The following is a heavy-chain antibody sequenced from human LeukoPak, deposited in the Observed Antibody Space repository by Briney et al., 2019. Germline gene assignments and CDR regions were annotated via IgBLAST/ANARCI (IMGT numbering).Heavy chain of an antibody. Sequence: SQTLSLTCTVSGGSVNTGSGNHYWSWIRQPAGKGLEWIGRIYTSDSTYYNPSLKSRVTISVDTSKNQFSLRLNSVTAADTAVYYCARETGYSGFALPFFDSWGQGILVAVSS. CDR2: IYTSDST. V-gene: IGHV4-61*02. D-gene: IGHD1-26*01. J-gene: IGHJ4*02. CDR1: GGSVNTGSGNHY. CDR3: ARETGYSGFALPFFDS.